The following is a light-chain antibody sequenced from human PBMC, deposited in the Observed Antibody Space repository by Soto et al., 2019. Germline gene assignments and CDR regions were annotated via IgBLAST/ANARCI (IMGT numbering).Light chain of an antibody. V-gene: IGLV1-44*01. Sequence: QSVLTQPPSASGTPGQRVTISCSGGRSNIGTTAVSWYQQLPGAAPKLLIYANDQRPSGVPDRFSGSKSGTSASLAISGLQSEDEGDYSCAAWDVSVNGPVFGGGTKVTVL. CDR1: RSNIGTTA. CDR2: AND. J-gene: IGLJ2*01. CDR3: AAWDVSVNGPV.